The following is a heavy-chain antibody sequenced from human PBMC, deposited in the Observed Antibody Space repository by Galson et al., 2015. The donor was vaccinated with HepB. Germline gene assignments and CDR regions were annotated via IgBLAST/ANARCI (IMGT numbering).Heavy chain of an antibody. CDR1: GYTFSAYS. CDR2: ISAYNRKT. D-gene: IGHD2-15*01. J-gene: IGHJ5*02. CDR3: ARGALVVGVAATLDNWFDP. Sequence: KVSCKVSGYTFSAYSVTWVRQAPGQGLEWMGWISAYNRKTNYAQKFQGRVSMTTDTSTSTVYMELRRLRSDDTAIYYCARGALVVGVAATLDNWFDPWGQGTLVTVSS. V-gene: IGHV1-18*01.